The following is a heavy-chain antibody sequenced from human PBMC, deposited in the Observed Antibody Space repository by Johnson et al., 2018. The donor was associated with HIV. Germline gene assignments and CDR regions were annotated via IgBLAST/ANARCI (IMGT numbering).Heavy chain of an antibody. Sequence: VQLVESGGGVVQPGRSLRLSCAASGFTFSNYAMTWVRQAPGKGLEWVSAISGSGGSTYYADSVKGRFTISRDNSKNTLYLQMNSLRAEDTAVYYCAKGRITMVQGVPLDAFDIWGQGTMVTVAS. CDR3: AKGRITMVQGVPLDAFDI. D-gene: IGHD3-10*01. J-gene: IGHJ3*02. CDR1: GFTFSNYA. V-gene: IGHV3-23*04. CDR2: ISGSGGST.